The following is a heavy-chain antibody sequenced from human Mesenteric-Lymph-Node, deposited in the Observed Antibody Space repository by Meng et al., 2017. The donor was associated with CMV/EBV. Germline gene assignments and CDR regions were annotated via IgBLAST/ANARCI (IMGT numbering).Heavy chain of an antibody. V-gene: IGHV2-5*02. D-gene: IGHD6-13*01. J-gene: IGHJ4*02. Sequence: QITLKESGPTLVKPRQTLTLTCTFAGFSLSTSGVGVGWIRQPPGKALECLALIYWDDDKRYSPSLKSRLTITKDTSKNQVVLTMTNMDPVDTATYYCAHSSGIAAAGPFYFDYWGQGTLVTVSS. CDR3: AHSSGIAAAGPFYFDY. CDR1: GFSLSTSGVG. CDR2: IYWDDDK.